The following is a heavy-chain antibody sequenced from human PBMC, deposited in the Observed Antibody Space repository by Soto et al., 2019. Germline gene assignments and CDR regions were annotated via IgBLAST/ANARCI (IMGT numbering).Heavy chain of an antibody. CDR1: AFTFSGSS. CDR3: ATHSGYYYDGMDV. CDR2: IALGSGNT. J-gene: IGHJ6*02. Sequence: SVKVSCKASAFTFSGSSVQWVRQARGQTLEWMGWIALGSGNTNYAPKFLGRLTLTRDMSTSTAYMELNSLRSEDTAVYYCATHSGYYYDGMDVWGQGTTVTISS. D-gene: IGHD3-22*01. V-gene: IGHV1-58*01.